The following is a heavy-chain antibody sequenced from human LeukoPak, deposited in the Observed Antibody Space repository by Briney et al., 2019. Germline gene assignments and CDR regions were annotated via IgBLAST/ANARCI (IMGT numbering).Heavy chain of an antibody. CDR3: ARGRDSSGYYVSY. Sequence: PSETLSLTCAVYGGSFSGYYWSWIRQPPGKGLEWIGEINHSGSTNYNPSLKSRVTISVDTSKNQFSLKLSSVTAADTAVYYCARGRDSSGYYVSYWGQGTLVTASS. CDR2: INHSGST. CDR1: GGSFSGYY. D-gene: IGHD3-22*01. V-gene: IGHV4-34*01. J-gene: IGHJ4*02.